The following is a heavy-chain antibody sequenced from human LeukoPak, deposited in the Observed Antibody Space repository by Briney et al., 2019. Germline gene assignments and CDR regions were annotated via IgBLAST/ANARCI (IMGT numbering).Heavy chain of an antibody. J-gene: IGHJ4*02. CDR2: INPSGGST. V-gene: IGHV1-46*01. Sequence: ASVKVSCKASGYTFTSYYMHWVRQAPGQGLEWMGIINPSGGSTSYAQKFQGRVTMTRDTSTSTVYMELSSLRSEDTAVYYCARGSYFYGSGSFMGSDYWGQGTLVTVSS. D-gene: IGHD3-10*01. CDR1: GYTFTSYY. CDR3: ARGSYFYGSGSFMGSDY.